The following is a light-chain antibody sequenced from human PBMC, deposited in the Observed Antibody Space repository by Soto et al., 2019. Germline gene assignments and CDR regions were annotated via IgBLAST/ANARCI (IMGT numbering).Light chain of an antibody. J-gene: IGLJ2*01. V-gene: IGLV2-8*01. Sequence: QLVLTQPPSASGSPGQSVTISCTGTKSDIGVYDFVSWYQHHPGKAPRLIIYEVVQRPSGVPDRFSGSKSGNTASLTVSGLQAADEADYYCCSYAGSYTVFGGGTKLTVL. CDR3: CSYAGSYTV. CDR1: KSDIGVYDF. CDR2: EVV.